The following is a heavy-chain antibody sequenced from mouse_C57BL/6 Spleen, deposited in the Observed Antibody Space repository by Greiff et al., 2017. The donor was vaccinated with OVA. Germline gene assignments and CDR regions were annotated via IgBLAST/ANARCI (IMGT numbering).Heavy chain of an antibody. J-gene: IGHJ2*01. CDR3: ARVGGEYAKKY. Sequence: QVQLQQPGAELVRPGSSVKLSCKASGYTFTSYWMHWVKQRPIQGLEWIGNIDPSDSETHYNQKFKDKATLTVYKSSSTAYLQLSRRTSWYYAVFYCARVGGEYAKKYSGQGTTLTESS. CDR1: GYTFTSYW. D-gene: IGHD2-13*01. V-gene: IGHV1-52*01. CDR2: IDPSDSET.